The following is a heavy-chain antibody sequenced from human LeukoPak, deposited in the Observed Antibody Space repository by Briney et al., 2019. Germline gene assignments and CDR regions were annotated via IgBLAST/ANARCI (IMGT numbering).Heavy chain of an antibody. V-gene: IGHV3-33*01. CDR3: ADYNNTAGWFDP. CDR2: IWYDGTNK. CDR1: GFTFSNYG. D-gene: IGHD4-11*01. J-gene: IGHJ5*02. Sequence: PGGSLRLSCAASGFTFSNYGMHWVRQAPGKGLEWVAVIWYDGTNKYYADSVKGRFTISRDNSKNTLYLQMNSLRAEDTAVYYCADYNNTAGWFDPWGQGTLVTVSS.